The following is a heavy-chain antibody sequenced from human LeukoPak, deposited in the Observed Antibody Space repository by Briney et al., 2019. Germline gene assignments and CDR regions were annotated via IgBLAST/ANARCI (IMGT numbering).Heavy chain of an antibody. CDR2: IAVGGGST. D-gene: IGHD1-26*01. Sequence: GGSLRLSCRGSGFTFSNAWMNWVRQAPGKGLEWVSTIAVGGGSTFYADSVKGRFTISRDNSKNTLYLQVNSLRAEDTAVYYCARDSGSYRYYFDYWGQGTLVTVSS. CDR3: ARDSGSYRYYFDY. CDR1: GFTFSNAW. V-gene: IGHV3-23*01. J-gene: IGHJ4*02.